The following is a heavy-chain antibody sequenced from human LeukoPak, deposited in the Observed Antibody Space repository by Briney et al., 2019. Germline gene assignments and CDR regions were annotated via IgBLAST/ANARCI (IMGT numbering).Heavy chain of an antibody. V-gene: IGHV4-31*03. Sequence: SETLSLTCIVSGGAISSGGYYWSWIRQHPGKGLEWIGYIYFSGNTYYNPSLKSRVTISVDTAKNRFSLKLSSVTAADTAVYYCARDYGGNSGTGAFDIWGQGTMVTVSS. J-gene: IGHJ3*02. D-gene: IGHD4-23*01. CDR1: GGAISSGGYY. CDR3: ARDYGGNSGTGAFDI. CDR2: IYFSGNT.